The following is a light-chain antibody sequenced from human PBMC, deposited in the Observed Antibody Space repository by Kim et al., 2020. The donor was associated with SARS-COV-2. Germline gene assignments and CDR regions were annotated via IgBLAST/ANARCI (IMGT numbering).Light chain of an antibody. CDR1: SSNIGAGYD. V-gene: IGLV1-40*01. Sequence: VTISCTGSSSNIGAGYDVHWYQQHPRQAPNLLIYTNSNRPSGVPDRFSGSKSATSASLAITGLQAEDEVDYYCQSYDASLSGFVVFGGGTQLTVL. J-gene: IGLJ2*01. CDR3: QSYDASLSGFVV. CDR2: TNS.